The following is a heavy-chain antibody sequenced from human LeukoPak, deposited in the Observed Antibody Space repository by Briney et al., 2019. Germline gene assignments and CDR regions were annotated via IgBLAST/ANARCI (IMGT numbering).Heavy chain of an antibody. CDR3: AGSPRPGLLWFGELDY. V-gene: IGHV1-2*02. J-gene: IGHJ4*02. CDR1: GYTFTGYY. CDR2: INPNSGGT. Sequence: ASVKVSCKASGYTFTGYYMHWVRQAPGQGLEWMGWINPNSGGTNYAQKFQGRVTMTRDTSISTAYMELSRLRSDDTAVYYCAGSPRPGLLWFGELDYWGQGTLVTVSS. D-gene: IGHD3-10*01.